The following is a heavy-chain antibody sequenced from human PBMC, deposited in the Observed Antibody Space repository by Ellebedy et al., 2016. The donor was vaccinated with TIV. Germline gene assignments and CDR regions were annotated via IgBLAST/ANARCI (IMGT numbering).Heavy chain of an antibody. D-gene: IGHD3-10*01. V-gene: IGHV3-7*03. Sequence: PGGSLRLSCGASGFTFSTFWMNWVRQAPGKGLEWVANIKQDGSEKYYVDSVKGRFTISRDNTRNSLYLQMNSLRAEDTAVYYCARGRLTMVRVFDYWGQGTLVTVSS. CDR2: IKQDGSEK. J-gene: IGHJ4*02. CDR1: GFTFSTFW. CDR3: ARGRLTMVRVFDY.